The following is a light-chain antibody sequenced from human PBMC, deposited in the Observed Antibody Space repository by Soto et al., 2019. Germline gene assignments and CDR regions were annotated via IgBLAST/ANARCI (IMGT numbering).Light chain of an antibody. CDR1: SSNIGAGYD. V-gene: IGLV1-47*02. J-gene: IGLJ3*02. CDR3: AAWDDSLNGRV. CDR2: STN. Sequence: QSVLTQPPSVSGAPGQRVTISCTGSSSNIGAGYDVHWYQQLPGTAPKLLIYSTNQRPSGVPDRFSGSKSGTSASLAISGLRSEDEADYYCAAWDDSLNGRVFGGGTQLTVL.